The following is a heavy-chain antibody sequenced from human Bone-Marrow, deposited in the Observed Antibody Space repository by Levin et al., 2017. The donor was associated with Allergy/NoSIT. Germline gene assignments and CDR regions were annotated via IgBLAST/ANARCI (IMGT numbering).Heavy chain of an antibody. J-gene: IGHJ4*02. Sequence: LPGGSLRLSCAASGFTFSSYGMHWVRQAPGKGLEWVAVISYDGSNKYYADSVKGRFTISRDNSKNTLYLQMNSLRAEDTAVYYCANSAYCGGDCSVYWGQGTLVTVSS. CDR1: GFTFSSYG. CDR2: ISYDGSNK. V-gene: IGHV3-30*18. D-gene: IGHD2-21*02. CDR3: ANSAYCGGDCSVY.